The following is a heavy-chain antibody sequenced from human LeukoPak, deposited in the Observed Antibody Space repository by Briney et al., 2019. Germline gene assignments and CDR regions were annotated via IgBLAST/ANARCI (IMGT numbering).Heavy chain of an antibody. J-gene: IGHJ6*02. CDR3: ASTSDSGSYYLGDYYYYGMDV. CDR2: INAVNGNT. Sequence: ASVKVSCKASGYTFTGYYMHWVRQAPGQRLEWMGWINAVNGNTKYSQKFQGRVTITRDTSASTAYMELSSLRSEDTAVYYCASTSDSGSYYLGDYYYYGMDVWGQGTTVTVSS. CDR1: GYTFTGYY. V-gene: IGHV1-3*01. D-gene: IGHD1-26*01.